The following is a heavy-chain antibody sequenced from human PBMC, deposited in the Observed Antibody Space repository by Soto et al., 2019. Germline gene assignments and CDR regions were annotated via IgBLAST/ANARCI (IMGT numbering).Heavy chain of an antibody. V-gene: IGHV3-23*01. CDR3: AKAEGSRIAVNWFDP. D-gene: IGHD6-19*01. Sequence: PGGSLRLSCAASGFTFSSYAMSWVRQAPGKGLEWVSAISGSGGSTYYADSVKGRFTISRDNSKNTLYLQMNSLRAEDTAVYYCAKAEGSRIAVNWFDPWGQGTLVTVSS. J-gene: IGHJ5*02. CDR2: ISGSGGST. CDR1: GFTFSSYA.